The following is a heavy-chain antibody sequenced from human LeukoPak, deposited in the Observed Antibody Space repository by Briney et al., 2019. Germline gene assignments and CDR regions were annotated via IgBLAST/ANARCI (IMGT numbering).Heavy chain of an antibody. D-gene: IGHD2-8*01. CDR3: ARDGYCTNGVCYKGVGY. V-gene: IGHV1-69*13. J-gene: IGHJ4*02. CDR1: GGTFSSYA. Sequence: ASVKVSCKASGGTFSSYAISWVRQAPGQGLEWMGGIIPIFGTANYAQKFQGRVTITADESTSTAYMELSSLRSEDTAVYYCARDGYCTNGVCYKGVGYWGQGTLVTVSS. CDR2: IIPIFGTA.